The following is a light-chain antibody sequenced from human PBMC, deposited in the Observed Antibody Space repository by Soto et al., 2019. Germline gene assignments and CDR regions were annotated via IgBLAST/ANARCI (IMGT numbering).Light chain of an antibody. J-gene: IGKJ4*01. CDR1: QGISTY. Sequence: DIQMTQSPSSVSASVGDIVTITCRASQGISTYLAWYQQRPGKAPNLLIYAASTLQSGVPSRFSGSGSGTDFSLPISSLQAEDAATYCRQQTNSFPLTFGRGTKVEIK. V-gene: IGKV1-12*01. CDR2: AAS. CDR3: QQTNSFPLT.